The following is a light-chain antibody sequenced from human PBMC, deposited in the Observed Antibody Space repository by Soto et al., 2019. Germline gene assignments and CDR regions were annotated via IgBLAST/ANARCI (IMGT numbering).Light chain of an antibody. CDR3: QQSYVTPVT. V-gene: IGKV1-39*01. J-gene: IGKJ4*01. CDR1: QSIDTY. CDR2: AVS. Sequence: DIQMTQSPSSLSASVGDRVNITCRASQSIDTYLDWYQYKPGKAPKAVIYAVSSLQAGVPSRFSGSGSGTDFTLTVSSLQPEDSATYYCQQSYVTPVTFGGGNKVEIK.